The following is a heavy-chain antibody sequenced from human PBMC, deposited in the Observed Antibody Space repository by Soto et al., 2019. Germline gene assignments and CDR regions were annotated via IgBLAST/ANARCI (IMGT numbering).Heavy chain of an antibody. J-gene: IGHJ4*02. CDR3: IRGGAPYYYDY. CDR1: GFIFSGSA. Sequence: EVQLVESGGGLVQPGGSLKLSCAASGFIFSGSAVHWVRQASGKGLEWVGRILSKAGNYATAYPASMKGRFTISRDDSESTALLQMNSLKTADTAVDYCIRGGAPYYYDYWGQGTLVAVSS. CDR2: ILSKAGNYAT. V-gene: IGHV3-73*01.